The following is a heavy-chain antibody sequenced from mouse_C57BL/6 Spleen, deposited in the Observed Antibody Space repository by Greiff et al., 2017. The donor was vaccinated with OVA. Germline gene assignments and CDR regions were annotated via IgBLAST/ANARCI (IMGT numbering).Heavy chain of an antibody. CDR3: AREGDYSNRFAY. Sequence: EVKLMESGPGLVKPSQSLSLTCSVTGYSITSGYYWNWIRQFPGNKLEWMGYISYDGSNNSNPSLKNRISITRYTSKNQFFLKLNSVTTEDTATYYCAREGDYSNRFAYWGQGTLVTVSA. CDR2: ISYDGSN. CDR1: GYSITSGYY. J-gene: IGHJ3*01. D-gene: IGHD2-5*01. V-gene: IGHV3-6*01.